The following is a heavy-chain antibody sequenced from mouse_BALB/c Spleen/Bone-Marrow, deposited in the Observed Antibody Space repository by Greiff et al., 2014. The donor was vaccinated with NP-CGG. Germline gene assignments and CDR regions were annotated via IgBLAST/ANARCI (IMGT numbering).Heavy chain of an antibody. CDR3: AKRGNYGYFDY. CDR1: GFSLTSYG. CDR2: IWRGGST. J-gene: IGHJ2*01. V-gene: IGHV2-5-1*01. D-gene: IGHD2-1*01. Sequence: QVQLQQSGPSLVQPSQSLSITCTVSGFSLTSYGVHWVRQSPGKGLEWLGVIWRGGSTDYNAAFMSRLSITKDNSKSQVFFKMXSXXADDTAIYYCAKRGNYGYFDYWGQGTTLTVSS.